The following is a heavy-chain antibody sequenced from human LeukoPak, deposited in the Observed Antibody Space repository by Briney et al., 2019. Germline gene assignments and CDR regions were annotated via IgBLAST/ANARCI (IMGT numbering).Heavy chain of an antibody. CDR3: ARFGAAGLAEYFQH. CDR1: GVTFSNDW. CDR2: IKQDGSAK. D-gene: IGHD6-13*01. Sequence: GGSLRLSCAASGVTFSNDWMSWVRQAPGKGLEWVANIKQDGSAKYYVDSVKGRFTISRDNAKKSLYLQMNSLRAEDTAVYYCARFGAAGLAEYFQHWGQGTLVTVSS. V-gene: IGHV3-7*01. J-gene: IGHJ1*01.